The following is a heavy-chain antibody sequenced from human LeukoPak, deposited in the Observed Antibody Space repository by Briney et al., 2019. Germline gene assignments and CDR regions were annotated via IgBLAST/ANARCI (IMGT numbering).Heavy chain of an antibody. V-gene: IGHV3-30*04. CDR2: ISYDGSNE. J-gene: IGHJ4*02. Sequence: GRSLRLSCAASGFTFNTYALHWVRQAPGKGLEWVAVISYDGSNEYYADSVKGRFTISRDNSKNTLYLQMNSLRAEDTAVYYCARDPLGTRPGFDYWGQGTLVTVSS. CDR3: ARDPLGTRPGFDY. CDR1: GFTFNTYA. D-gene: IGHD1-1*01.